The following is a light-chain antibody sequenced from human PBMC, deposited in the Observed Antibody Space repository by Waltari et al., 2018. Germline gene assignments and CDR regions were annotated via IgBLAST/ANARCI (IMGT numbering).Light chain of an antibody. Sequence: QAVLTQPASLSASPGASVSLTCTLRSDINVGAYKIYWYQQRPGSPPQFLLKYKSDSDKPRGSGVPSRFSVSRDTSANAGILLISGLQSEDEADYYCMILHNSAVVFGGGTKLAVL. CDR2: YKSDSDK. V-gene: IGLV5-45*01. J-gene: IGLJ3*02. CDR3: MILHNSAVV. CDR1: SDINVGAYK.